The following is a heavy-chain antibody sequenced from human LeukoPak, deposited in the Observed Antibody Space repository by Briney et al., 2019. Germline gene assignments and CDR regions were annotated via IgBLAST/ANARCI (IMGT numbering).Heavy chain of an antibody. CDR3: ARMQGYSYSDY. V-gene: IGHV1-69*13. D-gene: IGHD5-18*01. Sequence: SVKVSCKASGGTLSRQAVNWVRQAPGKGLEWMGGNIPIFGATNYAQRFQGRVTITADEATRTVYMALSSLRYEDTAVYYCARMQGYSYSDYWGQGTLVTVSS. CDR2: NIPIFGAT. CDR1: GGTLSRQA. J-gene: IGHJ4*02.